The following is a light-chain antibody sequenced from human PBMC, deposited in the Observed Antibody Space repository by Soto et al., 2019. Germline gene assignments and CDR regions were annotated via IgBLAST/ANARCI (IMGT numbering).Light chain of an antibody. CDR3: TSYVGSNIWV. CDR2: EVS. J-gene: IGLJ3*02. Sequence: QSALTQPPSASGSPGQSVTISCTGTSSDVGAYKYVSWYQQYPGKAPKPMIYEVSKRPSGVPARFSGSKSGNTAYLAVSGLQAEDEADYYCTSYVGSNIWVFGGGTKVTVL. V-gene: IGLV2-8*01. CDR1: SSDVGAYKY.